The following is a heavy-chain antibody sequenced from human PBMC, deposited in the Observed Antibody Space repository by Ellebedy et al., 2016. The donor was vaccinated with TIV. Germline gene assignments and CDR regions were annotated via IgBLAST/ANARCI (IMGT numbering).Heavy chain of an antibody. D-gene: IGHD1-26*01. CDR1: GYTFTGHY. CDR3: AREMLGDNKSFDY. CDR2: INPNSGVT. Sequence: ASVKVSXXASGYTFTGHYMHWVRQAPGQGPEWVGCINPNSGVTAYPPKFQGRATVTRDTSVSIVSMDLSSLRSDDTALYYCAREMLGDNKSFDYWGQGTLVTVSS. V-gene: IGHV1-2*02. J-gene: IGHJ4*02.